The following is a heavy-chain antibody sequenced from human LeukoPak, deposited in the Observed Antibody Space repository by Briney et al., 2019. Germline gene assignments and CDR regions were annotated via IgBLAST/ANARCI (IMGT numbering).Heavy chain of an antibody. D-gene: IGHD2-8*02. Sequence: GGSLRLSWAASGFTVSSNYMSWVRQAPGKGLEWVSVIYSGGSTYYADSVKGRFTISRDSSKNTLYLQMNSLRAEDTAMYYCARDRNTGYGMDVWGQGTTVTVSS. J-gene: IGHJ6*02. V-gene: IGHV3-53*01. CDR1: GFTVSSNY. CDR3: ARDRNTGYGMDV. CDR2: IYSGGST.